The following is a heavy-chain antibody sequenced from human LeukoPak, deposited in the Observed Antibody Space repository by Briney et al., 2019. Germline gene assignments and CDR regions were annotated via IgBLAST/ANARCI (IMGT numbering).Heavy chain of an antibody. CDR3: ARDLVVVPARFGMDV. CDR2: IYYSGST. D-gene: IGHD2-2*01. Sequence: PSETLSLTCTVSGGSISSGGYYWSWIRQHPGKGLEWIGYIYYSGSTYYNPSLKSRVTISVDTSKNQFSLKLSSVTAADTAVYYYARDLVVVPARFGMDVWGQGTTVTVSS. J-gene: IGHJ6*02. CDR1: GGSISSGGYY. V-gene: IGHV4-31*03.